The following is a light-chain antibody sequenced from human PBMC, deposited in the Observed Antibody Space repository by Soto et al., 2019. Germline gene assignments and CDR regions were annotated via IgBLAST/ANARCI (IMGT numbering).Light chain of an antibody. CDR2: EVS. J-gene: IGLJ1*01. CDR1: SSDIGGYKH. V-gene: IGLV2-14*01. CDR3: SSYTTSSTQV. Sequence: QSVLTQPASVSGSPGQSITISGTGTSSDIGGYKHVSWYQQHPGKAPKLMIYEVSNRPSGVSNRFSGSKSGNTASLTISGLQAEDDADYYCSSYTTSSTQVFGTGTKVTVL.